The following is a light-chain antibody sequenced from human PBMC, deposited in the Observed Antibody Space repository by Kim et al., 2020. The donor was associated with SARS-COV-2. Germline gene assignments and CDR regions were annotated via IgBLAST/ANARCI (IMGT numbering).Light chain of an antibody. J-gene: IGLJ2*01. CDR3: CSYADNYASS. CDR2: DVS. V-gene: IGLV2-11*02. Sequence: QSALTQPRSVSGSPGQSVTISCTGSISDVGGSNFVSWYQLHPGRAPKLMIYDVSRRPSGVPDRFFGSKSGNMASLTISRLQADDEADYYCCSYADNYASSFGGGTQLTVL. CDR1: ISDVGGSNF.